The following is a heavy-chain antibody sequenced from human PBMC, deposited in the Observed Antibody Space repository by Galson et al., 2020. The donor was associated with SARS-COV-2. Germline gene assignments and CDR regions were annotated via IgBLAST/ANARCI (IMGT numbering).Heavy chain of an antibody. Sequence: GGSLRLSCVVSGFTFGAYNMNWVRQAPGKGLEWVSSMSNSGSYSFHADSVKGRFTISRDNAKNSLYLQMNSLRIEDTAVYYCVRDIASRDDGGNHFEDWGQGTLVTVSS. CDR2: MSNSGSYS. V-gene: IGHV3-21*05. J-gene: IGHJ4*02. CDR3: VRDIASRDDGGNHFED. CDR1: GFTFGAYN. D-gene: IGHD4-17*01.